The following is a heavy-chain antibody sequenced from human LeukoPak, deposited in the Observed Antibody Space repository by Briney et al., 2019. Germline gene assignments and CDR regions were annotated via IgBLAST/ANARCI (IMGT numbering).Heavy chain of an antibody. CDR2: IGVSGDT. J-gene: IGHJ4*02. D-gene: IGHD5-18*01. Sequence: GGSLRLSCAASGFTFSSYDMHWVRQATGKGLEWVSTIGVSGDTYYPGSVKGRFTISRENAKNSLYLQMNSLRAEDTAVYYCARGDTAMAIDYWGQGTLVTVSS. CDR3: ARGDTAMAIDY. CDR1: GFTFSSYD. V-gene: IGHV3-13*01.